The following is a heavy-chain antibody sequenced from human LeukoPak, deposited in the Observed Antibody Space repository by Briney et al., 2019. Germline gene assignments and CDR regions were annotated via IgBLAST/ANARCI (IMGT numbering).Heavy chain of an antibody. J-gene: IGHJ1*01. CDR1: GFTFSSYA. V-gene: IGHV3-23*01. CDR3: AKDPPYDFWSGYYLD. Sequence: GGSLRLSCAASGFTFSSYAMSWVRQAPGKGLEWDSHISGSGGATYYADSVKGRFTISRDNSKNTLYLQMNSLRAEDTAVYYCAKDPPYDFWSGYYLDWGQGTLVTVSS. D-gene: IGHD3-3*01. CDR2: ISGSGGAT.